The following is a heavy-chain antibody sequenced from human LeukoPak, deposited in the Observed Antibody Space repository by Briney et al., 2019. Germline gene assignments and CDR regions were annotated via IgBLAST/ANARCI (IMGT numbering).Heavy chain of an antibody. D-gene: IGHD3-10*01. CDR2: ISYDGSNK. CDR3: ARSITMVRGANSPHFDY. J-gene: IGHJ4*02. V-gene: IGHV3-30-3*01. CDR1: GFTFSSYA. Sequence: GRSLRLSCAASGFTFSSYAMHWVRQAPGKGLEWVAVISYDGSNKYYADSVKGRFTISRDNSKNTLYLQMNSLGAEDTAVYYCARSITMVRGANSPHFDYWGQGTLVTVSS.